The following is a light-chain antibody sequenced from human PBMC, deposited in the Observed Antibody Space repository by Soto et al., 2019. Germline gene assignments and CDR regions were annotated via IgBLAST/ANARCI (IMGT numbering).Light chain of an antibody. CDR2: DVS. CDR3: SSFTNTYSYV. CDR1: SGDVVAYNY. Sequence: QSALTQPASVSGSPGQSITISCTGTSGDVVAYNYVSWYQQHPGKAPRLMIYDVSNRPSGASNRFSGSKSGNTASLTISGLQAEDEAADYCSSFTNTYSYVFGTGTKVTVL. J-gene: IGLJ1*01. V-gene: IGLV2-14*01.